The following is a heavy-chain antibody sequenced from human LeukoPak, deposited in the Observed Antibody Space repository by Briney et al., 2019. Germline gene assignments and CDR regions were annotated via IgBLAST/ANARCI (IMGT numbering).Heavy chain of an antibody. V-gene: IGHV1-69*05. CDR3: AREMFSRRKPGYCSGGSCSNWFDP. J-gene: IGHJ5*02. Sequence: SVKVSCKASEGTFSSYAISWVRQAPGQGLEWMGRIIPTFGTANYAQKFQGRVTITTDESTSTAYMELSSLRSEDTAVYYCAREMFSRRKPGYCSGGSCSNWFDPWGQGTLVTVSS. D-gene: IGHD2-15*01. CDR2: IIPTFGTA. CDR1: EGTFSSYA.